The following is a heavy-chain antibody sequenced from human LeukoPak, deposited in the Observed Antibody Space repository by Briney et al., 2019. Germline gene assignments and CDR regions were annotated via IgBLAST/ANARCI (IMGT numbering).Heavy chain of an antibody. V-gene: IGHV1-18*01. CDR3: ARDLKWFGELLSLNY. CDR2: ISAYNGNT. Sequence: GASVKVSCKASGYTFTSYGISWVRQAPGQGLEWMGWISAYNGNTNYAQKLQGRVTMTTGTSTSTAYMELRSLRSDDTAVYYCARDLKWFGELLSLNYWGQGTLVTVSS. J-gene: IGHJ4*02. D-gene: IGHD3-10*01. CDR1: GYTFTSYG.